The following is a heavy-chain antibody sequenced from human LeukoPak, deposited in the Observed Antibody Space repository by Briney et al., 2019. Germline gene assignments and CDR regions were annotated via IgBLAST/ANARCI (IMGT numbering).Heavy chain of an antibody. CDR2: ISYDGSNK. J-gene: IGHJ4*02. Sequence: GGSLRLSCAASGFIFSNYAMHWVRQAPGKGLEWVTVISYDGSNKYYADSVKGRFTISRDNSKNTLYLQMNSLRAEDTAVYYCARAELYTAMVPNFDYWGQGTLVTVS. V-gene: IGHV3-30*04. CDR3: ARAELYTAMVPNFDY. CDR1: GFIFSNYA. D-gene: IGHD5-18*01.